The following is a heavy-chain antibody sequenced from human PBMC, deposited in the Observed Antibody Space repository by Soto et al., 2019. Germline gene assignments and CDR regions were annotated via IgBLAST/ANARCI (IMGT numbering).Heavy chain of an antibody. CDR1: GFMFSDYG. J-gene: IGHJ4*02. D-gene: IGHD6-19*01. V-gene: IGHV3-33*01. Sequence: QVHLVESGGGVVHPGRSLRLSCAASGFMFSDYGMHWVRQAPGKGLEWVAIIWYDGNYKYYSESAKGRFTISRDNSNNTLYLQVHNLRVEDTAVYFCAREGAVAGPQDFWGQGTLVTVSS. CDR3: AREGAVAGPQDF. CDR2: IWYDGNYK.